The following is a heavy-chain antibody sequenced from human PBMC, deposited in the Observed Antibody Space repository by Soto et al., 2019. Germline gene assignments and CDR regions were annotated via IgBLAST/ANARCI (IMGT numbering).Heavy chain of an antibody. CDR2: ISGSGGST. V-gene: IGHV3-23*01. J-gene: IGHJ4*02. CDR1: GFTFSSYA. CDR3: ARAGRTIFGVVLRGGQFDY. D-gene: IGHD3-3*01. Sequence: EVQLLESGGGLVQPGGSLRLSCAASGFTFSSYAMSWVRQAPGKGLEWVSAISGSGGSTYYADSVKGRFTISRDNSKNTLYLQVNSLRAEDTAVYYCARAGRTIFGVVLRGGQFDYWGQGTLVTVSS.